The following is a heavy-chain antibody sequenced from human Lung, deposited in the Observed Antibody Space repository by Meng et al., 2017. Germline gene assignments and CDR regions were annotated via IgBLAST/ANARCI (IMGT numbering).Heavy chain of an antibody. CDR2: IKSNSDGGTT. Sequence: EVQPVESGGGLVKPGGSLRLSCVASGFSFTDAWMSWVRQAPGKGLEWVGRIKSNSDGGTTDYAAPVKGRFTISRDDSKNTLYLQMNSLITEDTAVYFCATGAAAADHWGQGTLVTVSS. CDR3: ATGAAAADH. D-gene: IGHD6-13*01. V-gene: IGHV3-15*01. J-gene: IGHJ4*02. CDR1: GFSFTDAW.